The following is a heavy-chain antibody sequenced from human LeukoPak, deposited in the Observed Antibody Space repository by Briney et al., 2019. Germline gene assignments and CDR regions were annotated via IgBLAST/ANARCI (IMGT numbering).Heavy chain of an antibody. CDR1: GYTFTDYW. CDR2: IYPGDSDT. J-gene: IGHJ4*02. CDR3: ARRSEPHDY. V-gene: IGHV5-51*01. D-gene: IGHD1-14*01. Sequence: GGSLRLSCKGSGYTFTDYWIGWVRQLPGKGREWMGIIYPGDSDTRYSPSFQGQVTISADKSISTAYLQWSSLKASDTAMYYCARRSEPHDYWGQGTLVTVSS.